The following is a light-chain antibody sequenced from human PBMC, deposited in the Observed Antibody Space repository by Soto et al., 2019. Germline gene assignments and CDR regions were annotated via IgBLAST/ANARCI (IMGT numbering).Light chain of an antibody. Sequence: SVLAQPPSVSGTPGQRLTISCSGGTSNIGSNNVYWYQQLPGAAPKLLIYSNDQRPSGVPERFSGSRSGTSASLAISDLRSEDEGDYFCAAWDDSLRGVMFGGGTKVTVL. CDR3: AAWDDSLRGVM. CDR2: SND. CDR1: TSNIGSNN. V-gene: IGLV1-47*02. J-gene: IGLJ3*02.